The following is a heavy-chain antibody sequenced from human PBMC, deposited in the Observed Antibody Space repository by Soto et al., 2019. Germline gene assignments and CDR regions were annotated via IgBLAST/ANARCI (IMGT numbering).Heavy chain of an antibody. V-gene: IGHV1-69*01. Sequence: QVQLVQSGAEVKKPGSSVKVSCKASGGTFSSYAISWVRQAPGQGLEWMGGIIPIFGTANYAQKFQGRVTITADESTSTAYMELSRLRSEDTAVYYCARGTVATIYYYYYGMDVWGQGTTVTVSS. CDR2: IIPIFGTA. CDR3: ARGTVATIYYYYYGMDV. J-gene: IGHJ6*02. CDR1: GGTFSSYA. D-gene: IGHD5-12*01.